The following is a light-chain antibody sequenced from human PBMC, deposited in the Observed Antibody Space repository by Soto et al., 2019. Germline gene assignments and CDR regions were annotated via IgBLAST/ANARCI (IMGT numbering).Light chain of an antibody. J-gene: IGKJ1*01. Sequence: AVQLNQSPSSLSASVGDRLTITCRARQGISSALAWYQQKPGKAPNLLIYDASSLESGVPSRFSGSGSGTDFTLTISSLQPEDFATYYSQQFHSYPWTFGQGTKVEIK. V-gene: IGKV1-13*02. CDR1: QGISSA. CDR2: DAS. CDR3: QQFHSYPWT.